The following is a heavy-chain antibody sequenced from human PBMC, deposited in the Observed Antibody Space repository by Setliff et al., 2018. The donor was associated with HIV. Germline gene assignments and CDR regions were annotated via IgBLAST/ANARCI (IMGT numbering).Heavy chain of an antibody. CDR3: ARSTYYYGSGKGSGWFDP. V-gene: IGHV4-38-2*02. D-gene: IGHD3-10*01. J-gene: IGHJ5*02. Sequence: SETLSLTCTVSGNSITRDYQWGWIRQPPGKGLEWIGYIYHSGSTYYNPSLKSRVTISIDRSKNQFSLKLSSVTAADTAVYYCARSTYYYGSGKGSGWFDPWGQGTLVTVSS. CDR1: GNSITRDYQ. CDR2: IYHSGST.